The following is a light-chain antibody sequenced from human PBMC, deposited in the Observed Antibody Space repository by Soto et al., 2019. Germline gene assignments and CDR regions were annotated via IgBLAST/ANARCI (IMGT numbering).Light chain of an antibody. V-gene: IGKV3-20*01. CDR3: QQYGRPPRAT. Sequence: EIVMTQSPATLSVSPGERATLSCRASHSVNSRYMAWHQVKPGQAPRLLIYEASSRATGIPDRFSGGGSGTDFTLSISKVEPEDFAVYYCQQYGRPPRATFGQGTRLEIK. J-gene: IGKJ5*01. CDR2: EAS. CDR1: HSVNSRY.